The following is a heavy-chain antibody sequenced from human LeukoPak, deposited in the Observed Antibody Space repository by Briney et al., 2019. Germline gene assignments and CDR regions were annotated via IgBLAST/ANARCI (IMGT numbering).Heavy chain of an antibody. CDR3: ARDRNYAFDY. V-gene: IGHV3-48*01. CDR2: IISSGKSI. CDR1: GFTFSVYS. D-gene: IGHD4-11*01. J-gene: IGHJ4*02. Sequence: PGGSLRLSCAASGFTFSVYSMNWVRQAPGKGLEWISYIISSGKSIYYADSVRGRFTISRDSAKNSLYLQMNSLRAEDTAVYYCARDRNYAFDYWGQGTLVTVSS.